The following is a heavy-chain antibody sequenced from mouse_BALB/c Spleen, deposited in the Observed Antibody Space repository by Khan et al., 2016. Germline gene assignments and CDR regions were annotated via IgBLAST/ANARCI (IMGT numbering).Heavy chain of an antibody. Sequence: EVQLQESGAGLVKPSQSLSLTCTVTGYSITSDYAWNWIRQFPGNKVEWRGYISYSGSTRYYPYLKSRITITRDTSKNQFYMQLNSVTTEDTATYYCATTPTAYYAMDYWGQGTSVTVSS. CDR3: ATTPTAYYAMDY. CDR2: ISYSGST. J-gene: IGHJ4*01. V-gene: IGHV3-2*02. D-gene: IGHD1-2*01. CDR1: GYSITSDYA.